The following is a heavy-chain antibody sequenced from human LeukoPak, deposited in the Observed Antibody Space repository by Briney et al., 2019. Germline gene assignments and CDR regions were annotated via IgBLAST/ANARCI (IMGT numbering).Heavy chain of an antibody. V-gene: IGHV3-23*01. CDR3: AKVLEYCSGAYCPYYFDY. D-gene: IGHD2-15*01. CDR1: GFTFSGYA. CDR2: ISDSGGNT. Sequence: GVSLRLSCAASGFTFSGYAMSWVRQAPGKGLEWVSAISDSGGNTYYADSVKGRFTISRDNSKNTLYLQMNSLRADDTAVYYCAKVLEYCSGAYCPYYFDYWGQGTLVTVSS. J-gene: IGHJ4*02.